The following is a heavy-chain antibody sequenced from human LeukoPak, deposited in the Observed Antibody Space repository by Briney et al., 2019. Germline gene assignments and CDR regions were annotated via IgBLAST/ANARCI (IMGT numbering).Heavy chain of an antibody. V-gene: IGHV4-38-2*02. J-gene: IGHJ4*02. Sequence: SETLSLTCTVSGYSISSGYYWGWIRQSPGKGLEWIGYIYYSGSTYYSPSLKSRITISLDTSKNQFSLNLSSVTAADTAVYYCGRSSGYYYDYWGQGTLVTVSS. D-gene: IGHD3-22*01. CDR3: GRSSGYYYDY. CDR2: IYYSGST. CDR1: GYSISSGYY.